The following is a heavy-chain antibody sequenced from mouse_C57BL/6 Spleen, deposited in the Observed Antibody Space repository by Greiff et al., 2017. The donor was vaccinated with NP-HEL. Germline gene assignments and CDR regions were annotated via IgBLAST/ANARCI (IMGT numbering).Heavy chain of an antibody. CDR1: GYAFSSYW. V-gene: IGHV1-80*01. J-gene: IGHJ4*01. CDR3: ARSELGRGYAMDY. CDR2: IYPGDGDT. D-gene: IGHD4-1*01. Sequence: VQLQQSGAELVKPGASVKISCKASGYAFSSYWMNWVKQRPGKGLEWIGQIYPGDGDTNYNGKFKGKATLTADKSSSTAYMQLSSLTSEDSAVYFCARSELGRGYAMDYWGQGTSVTVSS.